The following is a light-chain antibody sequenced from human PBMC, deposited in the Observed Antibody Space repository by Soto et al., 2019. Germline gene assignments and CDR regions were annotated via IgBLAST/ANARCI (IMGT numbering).Light chain of an antibody. J-gene: IGKJ1*01. CDR1: QSISSW. CDR3: QQYNSYSTT. V-gene: IGKV1-5*03. Sequence: DIQMTQSPSTLSASVGDRVTITCRASQSISSWLAWYQQKPGKAPKLLIYKASSLESGVPSRFSGSGSGREFTLTISRLQPDDFATYYFQQYNSYSTTFGQGTKVEIK. CDR2: KAS.